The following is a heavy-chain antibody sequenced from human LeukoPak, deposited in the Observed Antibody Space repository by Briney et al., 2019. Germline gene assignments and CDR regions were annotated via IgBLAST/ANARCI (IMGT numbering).Heavy chain of an antibody. D-gene: IGHD2-2*01. CDR1: GCTFSSYA. V-gene: IGHV1-69*04. Sequence: SVKVSCKASGCTFSSYAMSWVRQAPGQGLEWMGRIIPILGIANYAQKFQGRVTITVDKSTSTAYMELSSLRSEDTAVYYCARESRTVVAAAKIGFGLGDYWGQGTLVTVSS. J-gene: IGHJ4*02. CDR3: ARESRTVVAAAKIGFGLGDY. CDR2: IIPILGIA.